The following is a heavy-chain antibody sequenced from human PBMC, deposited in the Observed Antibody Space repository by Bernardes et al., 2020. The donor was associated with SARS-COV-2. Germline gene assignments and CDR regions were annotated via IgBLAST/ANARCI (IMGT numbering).Heavy chain of an antibody. D-gene: IGHD2-15*01. CDR1: GFSFSRFW. CDR3: ARDVAGKEGL. J-gene: IGHJ4*02. Sequence: GGSLRLSCAASGFSFSRFWMHWVRQVPGKGLLWVSRTNEDGTVTNYADSVKGRFTISRDNARNTLFLHMNSLRVEDTAVYYCARDVAGKEGLWDQGTLVTVSS. V-gene: IGHV3-74*01. CDR2: TNEDGTVT.